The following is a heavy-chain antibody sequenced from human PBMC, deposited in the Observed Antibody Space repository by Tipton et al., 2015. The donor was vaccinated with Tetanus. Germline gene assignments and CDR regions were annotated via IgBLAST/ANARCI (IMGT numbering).Heavy chain of an antibody. CDR1: GFTFDHYA. CDR2: IWYDGSNQ. CDR3: AKRKSRGDSSAIEH. J-gene: IGHJ4*02. Sequence: SGFTFDHYALHWVRQAPGKGLQWLAVIWYDGSNQYYEESMKGRFTISRDNAKNTIYLQMNSLRAEDTATYYCAKRKSRGDSSAIEHRGQGTLVTVSS. V-gene: IGHV3-33*06. D-gene: IGHD2-21*02.